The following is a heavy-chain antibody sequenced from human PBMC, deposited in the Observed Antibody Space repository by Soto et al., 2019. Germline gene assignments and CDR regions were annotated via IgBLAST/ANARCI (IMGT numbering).Heavy chain of an antibody. CDR1: GFTFSSYS. Sequence: EVQLVESGGGLVKPGGSLRLSCAASGFTFSSYSMNWVRQAPGKGLEWVSSISSSSSYIYYADSVKGRFTISRDNAKNSLYLQMNSLGAEDTAVYYCARDLHPILGPLYYGMDVWGQGTTVTVSS. CDR2: ISSSSSYI. J-gene: IGHJ6*02. CDR3: ARDLHPILGPLYYGMDV. D-gene: IGHD3-3*01. V-gene: IGHV3-21*01.